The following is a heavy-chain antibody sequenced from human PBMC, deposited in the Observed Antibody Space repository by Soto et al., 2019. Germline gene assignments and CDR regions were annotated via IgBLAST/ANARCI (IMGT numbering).Heavy chain of an antibody. V-gene: IGHV3-49*03. CDR3: TRDHRHLDY. CDR1: GFTFGYYA. CDR2: IRSKAYGGTT. J-gene: IGHJ4*02. Sequence: PGGSLSLSCTTSGFTFGYYAMNWFRQAPGKGLEWVAFIRSKAYGGTTEYAASVKGRFTISRDDSKSIAYLQMNSLKTEDTAVYYCTRDHRHLDYWGQGTLVTVSS.